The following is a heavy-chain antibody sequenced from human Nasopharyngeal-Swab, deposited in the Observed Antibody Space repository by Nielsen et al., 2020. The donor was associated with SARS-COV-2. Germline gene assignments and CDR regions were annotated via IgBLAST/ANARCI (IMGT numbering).Heavy chain of an antibody. CDR3: ARDDSGWNRGAFDI. Sequence: GESLKISCAASGFTFSSYEMNWVRQAPGKGLEWVSYISSSGSTIYYADSVKGRFTISRDNAKNSLYLQMNSLRDEDTAVYYCARDDSGWNRGAFDIWGQGTMVTVSS. J-gene: IGHJ3*02. V-gene: IGHV3-48*03. CDR2: ISSSGSTI. D-gene: IGHD6-19*01. CDR1: GFTFSSYE.